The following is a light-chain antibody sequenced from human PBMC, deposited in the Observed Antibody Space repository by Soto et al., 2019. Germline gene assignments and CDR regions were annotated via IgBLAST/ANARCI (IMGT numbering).Light chain of an antibody. CDR1: QGISSW. Sequence: DIQMTQSPSSVSSSVGDRVTITCRASQGISSWLAWYQQKPGKAPKLLIYAASSLQSGVPSRFSGSASGTEFTLTISSMQPDDFATYYCQHYTSYSITFGQGTRLEI. J-gene: IGKJ5*01. V-gene: IGKV1-12*01. CDR2: AAS. CDR3: QHYTSYSIT.